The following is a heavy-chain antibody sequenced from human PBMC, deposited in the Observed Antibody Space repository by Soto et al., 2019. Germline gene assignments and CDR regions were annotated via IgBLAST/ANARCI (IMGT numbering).Heavy chain of an antibody. CDR2: IYWDDDK. CDR3: AHSGEDEPPQKGNWFDP. V-gene: IGHV2-5*02. CDR1: GFSLSTSGVG. J-gene: IGHJ5*02. D-gene: IGHD4-17*01. Sequence: QITLKESGPTLVKPTQTLTLTCTFSGFSLSTSGVGVGWIRQPPGKALEWLALIYWDDDKRYSPSLKSRLTLTKHTSKHRAVLTMTNMHPVDTPTYYCAHSGEDEPPQKGNWFDPWGQGTLVTVSS.